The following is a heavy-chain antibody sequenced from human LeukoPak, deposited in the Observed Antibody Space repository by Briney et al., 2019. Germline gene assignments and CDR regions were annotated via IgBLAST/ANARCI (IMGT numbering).Heavy chain of an antibody. V-gene: IGHV1-69*05. J-gene: IGHJ4*02. Sequence: SVKVSCKASGGTFSSYAISWVRQAPGQGLEWMGGIIPIFGTANYAQKFQGRVTITTDESTSTAYMELSSLRSEDTAVYYRARDEGSSTIFGVVIPYFDYWGQGTLVTVSS. CDR3: ARDEGSSTIFGVVIPYFDY. CDR2: IIPIFGTA. D-gene: IGHD3-3*01. CDR1: GGTFSSYA.